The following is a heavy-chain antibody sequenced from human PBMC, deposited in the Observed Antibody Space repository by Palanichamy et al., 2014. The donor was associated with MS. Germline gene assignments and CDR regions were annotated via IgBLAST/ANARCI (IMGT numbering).Heavy chain of an antibody. CDR3: ARGRVLRYFDWSYYFDY. Sequence: QVQLVQSGAEVKKPGASVKVSCKASGYTFTSYAMHWVRQAPGQRLEWMGWINAGNGNTKYSQKFQGRVTITRDTSASTAYMELSSLRSEDTAVHYCARGRVLRYFDWSYYFDYWGQGTLVTVSS. V-gene: IGHV1-3*01. D-gene: IGHD3-9*01. CDR2: INAGNGNT. J-gene: IGHJ4*02. CDR1: GYTFTSYA.